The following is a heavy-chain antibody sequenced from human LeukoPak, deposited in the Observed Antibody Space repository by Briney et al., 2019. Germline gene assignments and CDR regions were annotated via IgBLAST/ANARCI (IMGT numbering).Heavy chain of an antibody. CDR3: ARDGGYSAHDY. Sequence: ASVKVSCKASGYTFTSFAISWVRQPPGQGLEWMGWISVYHGNTKYAQKLQDRVTISTDTSTSTAYMELRSLRSDDTAVFYCARDGGYSAHDYWGQGTLVTVSS. CDR1: GYTFTSFA. CDR2: ISVYHGNT. V-gene: IGHV1-18*01. D-gene: IGHD5-12*01. J-gene: IGHJ4*02.